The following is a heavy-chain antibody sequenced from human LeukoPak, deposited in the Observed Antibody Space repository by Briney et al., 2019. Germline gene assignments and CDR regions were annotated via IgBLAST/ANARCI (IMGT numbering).Heavy chain of an antibody. CDR1: GGTFSSYA. V-gene: IGHV1-69*04. Sequence: SVKVSCKASGGTFSSYAISWVRQAPGQGLEWMGRIIPILGIANYAQKFQGRVTITADKSTSTAYMELISLRSEDTAVYYCASYFRRGDAFDIWGQGTMVTVSS. J-gene: IGHJ3*02. CDR3: ASYFRRGDAFDI. D-gene: IGHD2/OR15-2a*01. CDR2: IIPILGIA.